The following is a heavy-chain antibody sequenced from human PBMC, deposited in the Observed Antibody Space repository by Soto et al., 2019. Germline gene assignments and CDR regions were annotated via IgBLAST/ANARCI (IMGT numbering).Heavy chain of an antibody. CDR3: ASLKAPRGLNNWNVEYYYGMDV. CDR1: GYSFTSYW. J-gene: IGHJ6*02. Sequence: PGESLKISCKGPGYSFTSYWIGWVRQMPGKGLEWMGIIYPGDSDTRYSPSFQGQVTISADKSISTAYLQWSSLKASDTAMYYCASLKAPRGLNNWNVEYYYGMDVWGQGTTVTVSS. CDR2: IYPGDSDT. V-gene: IGHV5-51*01. D-gene: IGHD1-20*01.